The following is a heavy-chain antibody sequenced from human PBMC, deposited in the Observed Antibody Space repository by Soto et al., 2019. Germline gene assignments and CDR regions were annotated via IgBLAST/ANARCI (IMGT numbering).Heavy chain of an antibody. Sequence: SETLSLTCAVYGGSFSGYYWSWIRQPPGKGLEWIGEINHSGSTNYNPSLKSRVTISVDTSKNQFSLKLSSVTAADTAVYYCARVPRGYYDVSGYYLNSWGQGSLVTVSS. CDR3: ARVPRGYYDVSGYYLNS. J-gene: IGHJ4*02. D-gene: IGHD3-22*01. V-gene: IGHV4-34*01. CDR1: GGSFSGYY. CDR2: INHSGST.